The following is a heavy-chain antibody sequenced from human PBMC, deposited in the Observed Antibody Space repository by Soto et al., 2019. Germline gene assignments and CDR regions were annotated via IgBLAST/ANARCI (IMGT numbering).Heavy chain of an antibody. CDR2: FDPEDGET. V-gene: IGHV1-24*01. CDR3: ARERMTTVVTSYYYYGMDV. D-gene: IGHD4-17*01. Sequence: VKVSCKVSGYTLTELSMHWVRQAPGKGLEWMGGFDPEDGETIYAQKFQGRVTMTEDTSTSTVYMELSSLRSEDTAVYYCARERMTTVVTSYYYYGMDVWGQGTTVTVSS. J-gene: IGHJ6*02. CDR1: GYTLTELS.